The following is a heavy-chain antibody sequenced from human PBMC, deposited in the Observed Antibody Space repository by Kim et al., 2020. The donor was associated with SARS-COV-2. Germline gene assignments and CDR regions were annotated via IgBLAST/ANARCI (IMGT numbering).Heavy chain of an antibody. CDR2: ITKSSTTI. J-gene: IGHJ3*02. V-gene: IGHV3-48*02. CDR1: GFTFSAYD. Sequence: GGSLRLSCATSGFTFSAYDMNWVRQAPGKGLEWLSFITKSSTTIYYADSVKGRFTISRENAKNSLYLQMNSLRDEDTALYYCVRDRMGGAFDMWGQGTMVTVSS. D-gene: IGHD3-16*01. CDR3: VRDRMGGAFDM.